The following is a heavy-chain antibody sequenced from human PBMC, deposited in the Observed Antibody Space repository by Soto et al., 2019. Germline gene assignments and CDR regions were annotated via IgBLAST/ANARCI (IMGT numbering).Heavy chain of an antibody. Sequence: GASVKVSCKASGYTFTGYYIHWVRQAPGQGLEWMGWINPNSGGTNYAQKYQGRVTMTRGTSISTAYMELSRLRSGDTAIYYCARGRDIVVVVAAPGPRRVESGFDPWGQGTLVTVSS. J-gene: IGHJ5*02. CDR1: GYTFTGYY. V-gene: IGHV1-2*02. CDR3: ARGRDIVVVVAAPGPRRVESGFDP. CDR2: INPNSGGT. D-gene: IGHD2-15*01.